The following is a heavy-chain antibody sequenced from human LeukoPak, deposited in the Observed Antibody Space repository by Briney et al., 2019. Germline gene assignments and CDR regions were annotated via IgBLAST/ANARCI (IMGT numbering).Heavy chain of an antibody. CDR3: GRGGIAAAASGIDY. Sequence: SETLSLTCTVSGGSISSGGYSWSWIRQPPGKGLEWIGYIYQNGNTYYNPSLKSRVTISVDRSKNQFSLNLSSVTAADTAVYYCGRGGIAAAASGIDYWGQGTLVAVSS. CDR1: GGSISSGGYS. V-gene: IGHV4-30-2*01. D-gene: IGHD6-13*01. J-gene: IGHJ4*02. CDR2: IYQNGNT.